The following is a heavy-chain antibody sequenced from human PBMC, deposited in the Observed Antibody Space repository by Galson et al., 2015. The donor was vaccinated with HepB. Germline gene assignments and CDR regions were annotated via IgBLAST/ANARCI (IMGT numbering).Heavy chain of an antibody. Sequence: SLRLSCAASGFTFSNAWMNWVRQAPGKGLEWVGRNKSKTDGGTTDYAAPVKGRFTFSRDDSKNTLYLQMNSLKTEDTAVYYCTTDRYYYGMDVWGQGTTVTVSS. CDR1: GFTFSNAW. CDR3: TTDRYYYGMDV. V-gene: IGHV3-15*07. J-gene: IGHJ6*02. CDR2: NKSKTDGGTT.